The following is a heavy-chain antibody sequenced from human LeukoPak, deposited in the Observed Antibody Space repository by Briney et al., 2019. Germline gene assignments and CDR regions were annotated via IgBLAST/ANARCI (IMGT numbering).Heavy chain of an antibody. CDR1: GYSFTSYW. D-gene: IGHD3-22*01. V-gene: IGHV5-51*01. CDR3: ARQRDSSGYPIDY. J-gene: IGHJ4*02. Sequence: GESLKISCKGFGYSFTSYWIGWVRQMPGKGLEWMGIIYPGDSDTRYSPSFQGQVTISADKSISTAYLQWSSLKASDTAMYYCARQRDSSGYPIDYWGQGTLVAVSS. CDR2: IYPGDSDT.